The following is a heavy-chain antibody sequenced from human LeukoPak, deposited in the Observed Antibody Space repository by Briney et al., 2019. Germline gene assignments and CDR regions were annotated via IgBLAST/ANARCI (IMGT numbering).Heavy chain of an antibody. CDR1: GYTLTDYY. CDR2: INPNSGDT. V-gene: IGHV1-2*02. D-gene: IGHD1-26*01. Sequence: APVKLSCKASGYTLTDYYMHWVRQAPGQGLEWMGWINPNSGDTNYAQKFQGRVTMTRDTSISTAYMELSRLTSDDTAVYYCARDWRGSYFPDFWGQGTMVTVSS. J-gene: IGHJ4*02. CDR3: ARDWRGSYFPDF.